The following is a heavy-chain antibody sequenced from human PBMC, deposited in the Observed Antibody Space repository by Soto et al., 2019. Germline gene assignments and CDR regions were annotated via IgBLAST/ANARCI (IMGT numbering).Heavy chain of an antibody. D-gene: IGHD3-10*01. CDR2: INHSGST. J-gene: IGHJ4*02. V-gene: IGHV4-34*01. Sequence: QVQLQQWGAGLLKPSETLSLTCAVYGGSFSGYYWSWIRQPPGKGLEWIGEINHSGSTNYNPSLKRRVTIAVDTSKNQFSRKLSSVTAADTAVYYCASQSITMVRGETLNDYWGQGTLVTVSS. CDR1: GGSFSGYY. CDR3: ASQSITMVRGETLNDY.